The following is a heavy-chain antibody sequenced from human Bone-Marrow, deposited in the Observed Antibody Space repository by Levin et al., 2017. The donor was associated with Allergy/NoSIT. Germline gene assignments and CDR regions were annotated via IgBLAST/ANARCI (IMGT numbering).Heavy chain of an antibody. CDR3: ARGSSAITPKVYYYMDV. Sequence: PSETLSLTCTVSGGSLSSLNYYWTWVRQPPGKELEWIGRVLYTGSTKYSPSLESRVTISVDTSKNQFSLKLNSVTAADTAVYYCARGSSAITPKVYYYMDVWGKGTTVTVSS. V-gene: IGHV4-61*01. CDR1: GGSLSSLNYY. D-gene: IGHD4-23*01. J-gene: IGHJ6*03. CDR2: VLYTGST.